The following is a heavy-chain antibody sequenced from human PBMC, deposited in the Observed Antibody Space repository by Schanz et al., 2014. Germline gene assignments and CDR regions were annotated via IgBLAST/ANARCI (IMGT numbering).Heavy chain of an antibody. J-gene: IGHJ4*02. CDR2: ISGGGGTT. V-gene: IGHV3-23*01. CDR3: ARGGFGEVSYFDY. D-gene: IGHD3-10*01. Sequence: EVQLLESGGGLVQPGGSLRLSCAASGFTFSSYAMSWVRQAPGKGLEWVSAISGGGGTTYYADSVKGRFTISRDNAKNTLYLQMNSLRADDTAVYYCARGGFGEVSYFDYWGQGTLVTVSS. CDR1: GFTFSSYA.